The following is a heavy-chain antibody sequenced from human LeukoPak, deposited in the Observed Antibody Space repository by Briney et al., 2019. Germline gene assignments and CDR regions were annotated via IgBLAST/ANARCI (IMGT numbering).Heavy chain of an antibody. D-gene: IGHD6-19*01. CDR1: GGSISIYY. CDR3: ARAQWLVPHWCDP. Sequence: KPSETLSLTCTVSGGSISIYYWSWIRQPPGKGLEWIGYIYYSGSTNYNPSLKSRVTISVDTSKNQFSLKLSSVTAADTPVYYCARAQWLVPHWCDPWGQGTLVTVSS. V-gene: IGHV4-59*01. J-gene: IGHJ5*02. CDR2: IYYSGST.